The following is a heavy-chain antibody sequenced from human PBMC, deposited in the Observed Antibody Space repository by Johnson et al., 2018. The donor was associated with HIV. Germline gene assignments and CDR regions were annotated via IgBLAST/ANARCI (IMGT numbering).Heavy chain of an antibody. J-gene: IGHJ3*02. V-gene: IGHV3-NL1*01. CDR1: GFTFSSYG. CDR2: IYSGGST. Sequence: VQLVESGGGLVQPGGSLRLSCAASGFTFSSYGMHWVRQAPGKGLEWFSVIYSGGSTYYVDSVKGRFTISRDNSKNTLYLQMNSLRAEDTAVYYCAKDRGVVVTAAPYEAFDIWGQGTMVTVS. D-gene: IGHD2-21*02. CDR3: AKDRGVVVTAAPYEAFDI.